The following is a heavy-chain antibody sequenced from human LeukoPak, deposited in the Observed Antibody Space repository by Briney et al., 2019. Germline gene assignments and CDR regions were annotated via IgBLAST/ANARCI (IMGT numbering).Heavy chain of an antibody. V-gene: IGHV3-7*01. J-gene: IGHJ4*02. CDR3: ARDLRQFEHSNPGDY. CDR2: IKQDGTEK. CDR1: GFTFTTYW. Sequence: GGSLRLSCAASGFTFTTYWMSWVRQAPGKGLEWVANIKQDGTEKYYVDSVKGRFTISRDNAKKSLYLEMNSLRAEDTAVYYCARDLRQFEHSNPGDYWGQGTLVTVSS. D-gene: IGHD1/OR15-1a*01.